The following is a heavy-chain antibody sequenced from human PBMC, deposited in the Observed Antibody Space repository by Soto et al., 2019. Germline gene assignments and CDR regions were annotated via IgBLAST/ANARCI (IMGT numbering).Heavy chain of an antibody. D-gene: IGHD3-22*01. CDR3: APPLAGDDTWYYFDY. J-gene: IGHJ4*02. Sequence: EGSLRLSCAASGFTFSSYAMSWVRQAPGKGLEWVSAISGGGGSTYYADSVKGRFTISRDNSKNTLYLQMNSLRAEDTAVYYCAPPLAGDDTWYYFDYWGQGTLVTVSS. CDR2: ISGGGGST. V-gene: IGHV3-23*01. CDR1: GFTFSSYA.